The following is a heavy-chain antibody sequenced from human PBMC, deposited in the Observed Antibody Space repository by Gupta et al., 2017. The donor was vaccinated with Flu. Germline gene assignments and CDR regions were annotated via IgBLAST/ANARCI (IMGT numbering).Heavy chain of an antibody. J-gene: IGHJ4*02. CDR2: IHYTGNS. CDR1: GGSISGSSYY. Sequence: QLQLQESGPGLVKPSETLSLTCTVSGGSISGSSYYWGWIRQPPGKGLQYIGSIHYTGNSYYNPSLKSRVTLSVDTSKNQFSLRLSSVTAADTAVYYCANTLGHGYTWGQGTLVTVSS. V-gene: IGHV4-39*01. D-gene: IGHD5-18*01. CDR3: ANTLGHGYT.